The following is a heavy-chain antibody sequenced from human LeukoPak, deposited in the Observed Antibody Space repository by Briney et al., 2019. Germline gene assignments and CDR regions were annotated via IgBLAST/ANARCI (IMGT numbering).Heavy chain of an antibody. Sequence: SETLSLTCAVSGGSISSSNWWSWVRQPPGKGLEGIGEIYHSGSTNYNPSLKSRVTISVDKSKNQFSLKLSSVTAADTAVYYCARDGNIAAAGLDYWGQGTLVTVSS. CDR2: IYHSGST. CDR3: ARDGNIAAAGLDY. CDR1: GGSISSSNW. D-gene: IGHD6-13*01. V-gene: IGHV4-4*02. J-gene: IGHJ4*02.